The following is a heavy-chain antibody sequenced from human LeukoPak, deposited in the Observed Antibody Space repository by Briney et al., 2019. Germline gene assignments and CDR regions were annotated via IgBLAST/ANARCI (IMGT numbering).Heavy chain of an antibody. Sequence: ASVKVSCKASGYTFTSYDINWVRQAPGQGLEWMGWINPNSGGTNYAQKFQGRVTMTRDTSISTAYMELRSLRSDDTAVYYCARVQPHRIYYDNSDYPTRNDYWGQGTLVTVSS. CDR2: INPNSGGT. J-gene: IGHJ4*02. D-gene: IGHD3-22*01. CDR1: GYTFTSYD. CDR3: ARVQPHRIYYDNSDYPTRNDY. V-gene: IGHV1-2*02.